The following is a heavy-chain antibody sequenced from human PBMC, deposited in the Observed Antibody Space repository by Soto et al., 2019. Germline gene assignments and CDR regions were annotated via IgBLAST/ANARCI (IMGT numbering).Heavy chain of an antibody. Sequence: EVQLLESGGGLVQPGGSLRLSCAASGFTFSSSAMIWVRQAPGEGLGWVSTISSGGGSTYYADSVKGRFSISRDNSKDTLFLQMNSLRAEDTAVYYCVKSKGSSSYFDYWGQGTLVTVSS. CDR1: GFTFSSSA. D-gene: IGHD6-6*01. CDR3: VKSKGSSSYFDY. J-gene: IGHJ4*02. CDR2: ISSGGGST. V-gene: IGHV3-23*01.